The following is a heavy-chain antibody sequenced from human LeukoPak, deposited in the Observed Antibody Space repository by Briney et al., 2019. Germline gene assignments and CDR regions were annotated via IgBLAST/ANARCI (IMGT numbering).Heavy chain of an antibody. D-gene: IGHD3-10*01. V-gene: IGHV3-48*01. Sequence: GGSLRLSCAASGFTFSSYSMNWVRQAPGKGLEWVSYISSSSSTIYYADSVKGRFAISRDNAKNSLYLQMNSLRAEDTAVYYCARVRISMVRGVYYYYMDVWGKGTTVTVSS. CDR1: GFTFSSYS. CDR2: ISSSSSTI. CDR3: ARVRISMVRGVYYYYMDV. J-gene: IGHJ6*03.